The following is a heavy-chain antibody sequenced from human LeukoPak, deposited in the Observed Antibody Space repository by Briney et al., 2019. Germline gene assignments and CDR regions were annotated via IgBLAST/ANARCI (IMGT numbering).Heavy chain of an antibody. CDR2: IYHSGST. V-gene: IGHV4-38-2*01. CDR3: YQRYNWNDDY. D-gene: IGHD1-1*01. J-gene: IGHJ4*02. Sequence: PSETLSLTCAVSGYSISSGYYWGWIRQPPGKGLEWIGSIYHSGSTYYNPSLKSRVTISVDTSKTHFSLKLSSVTAADTAVYYCYQRYNWNDDYWGQGTLVTVSS. CDR1: GYSISSGYY.